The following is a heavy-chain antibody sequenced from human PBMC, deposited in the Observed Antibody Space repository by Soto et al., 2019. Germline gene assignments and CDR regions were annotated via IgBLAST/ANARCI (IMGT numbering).Heavy chain of an antibody. CDR3: ATHAGGGGY. Sequence: EVQLVESGGGLIQPGGSLRLSCAVSGFTVSNNYMSWVRQAPGKGLEGVSVIYSGGYTAYGDSVKGRFTISRDNSKNTLYLEMKGREAAGPACYCGATHAGGGGYWGQGTLVTVSS. CDR2: IYSGGYT. D-gene: IGHD3-10*01. CDR1: GFTVSNNY. V-gene: IGHV3-53*01. J-gene: IGHJ4*02.